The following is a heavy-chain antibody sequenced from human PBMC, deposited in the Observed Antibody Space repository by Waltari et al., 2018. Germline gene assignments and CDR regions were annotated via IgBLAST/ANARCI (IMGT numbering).Heavy chain of an antibody. J-gene: IGHJ4*02. Sequence: EVQLLESGGGLVQPGGSLRLSCVGTGFSFSTYGMTWVRQAPGKGLEWVSEIGGSGKDTYYADFVKGRFTMSRDNSKNTLYLHMKNVRVDDTAIYYCAKDLRASAGPYWGQGTLVTVSS. CDR3: AKDLRASAGPY. CDR2: IGGSGKDT. V-gene: IGHV3-23*01. CDR1: GFSFSTYG. D-gene: IGHD6-13*01.